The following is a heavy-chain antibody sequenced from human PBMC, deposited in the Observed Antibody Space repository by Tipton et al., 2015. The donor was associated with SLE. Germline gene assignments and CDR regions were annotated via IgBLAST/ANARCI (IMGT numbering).Heavy chain of an antibody. Sequence: LSLTCAVYGGSFSGYYWSWIRQPPGKGLEWIGEINHSGSTNYNPSLKSRVTISVDTSKNQFSLKLSSVTAADTAVYYCARDCSSSGSSWDVWGKGTTVTVSS. V-gene: IGHV4-34*01. CDR1: GGSFSGYY. D-gene: IGHD6-6*01. J-gene: IGHJ6*04. CDR2: INHSGST. CDR3: ARDCSSSGSSWDV.